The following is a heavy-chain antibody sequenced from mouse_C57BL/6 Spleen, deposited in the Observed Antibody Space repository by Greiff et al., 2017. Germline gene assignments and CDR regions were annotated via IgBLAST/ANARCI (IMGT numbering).Heavy chain of an antibody. CDR3: ATYGSSLYYAMDY. D-gene: IGHD1-1*01. CDR2: ISSGSSTI. CDR1: GFTFSDYG. J-gene: IGHJ4*01. Sequence: DVKLVESGGGLVKPGGSLKLSCAASGFTFSDYGMHWVRQAPEKGLEWVAYISSGSSTIYYADTVKGRFTISRDNAKNTLFLQMTSLRSEDTAMYYCATYGSSLYYAMDYWGQGTSVTVSS. V-gene: IGHV5-17*01.